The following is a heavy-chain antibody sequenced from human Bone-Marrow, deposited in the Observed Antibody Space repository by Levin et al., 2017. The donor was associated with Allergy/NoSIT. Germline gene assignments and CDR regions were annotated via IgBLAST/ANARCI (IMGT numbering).Heavy chain of an antibody. CDR1: GGSISSSSYY. CDR3: ARRYSSGWSSGGEGNWFDP. V-gene: IGHV4-39*01. Sequence: SQTLSLTCTVSGGSISSSSYYWGWIRQPPGKGLEWIGSIYYSGSTYYNPSLKSRVTISVDTSKNQFSLKLSSVTAADTAVYYCARRYSSGWSSGGEGNWFDPWGQGTLVTVSS. CDR2: IYYSGST. J-gene: IGHJ5*02. D-gene: IGHD6-19*01.